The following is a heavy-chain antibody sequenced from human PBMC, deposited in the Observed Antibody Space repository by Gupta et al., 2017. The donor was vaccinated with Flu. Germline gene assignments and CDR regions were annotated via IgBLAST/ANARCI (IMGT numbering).Heavy chain of an antibody. D-gene: IGHD7-27*01. CDR1: GYSFTSLG. CDR3: ARGRPGDPVLCDY. V-gene: IGHV1-18*01. J-gene: IGHJ4*02. CDR2: IDVDNGHT. Sequence: QVQLAQSGVEVKKPGASVKVSCRTSGYSFTSLGISWVRQAPGQGLEWLGWIDVDNGHTNSAQKFQGRVTMTTDTSTRTVYMELTSLTSDDTAVYYCARGRPGDPVLCDYWGQGTRVTVAS.